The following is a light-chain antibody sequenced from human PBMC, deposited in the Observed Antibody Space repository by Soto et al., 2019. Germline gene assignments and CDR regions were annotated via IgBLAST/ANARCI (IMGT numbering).Light chain of an antibody. CDR1: QGISNY. V-gene: IGKV1-27*01. Sequence: DIQMTQSPSSLSASVGDRVTITCRASQGISNYLAWYQQKPGKVPKLLIYAASTLHSGVPSRFRGSGSGTDFTLTINSLQSEDFAVYYCQQYNNWPRTFGQGTKVDIK. J-gene: IGKJ1*01. CDR3: QQYNNWPRT. CDR2: AAS.